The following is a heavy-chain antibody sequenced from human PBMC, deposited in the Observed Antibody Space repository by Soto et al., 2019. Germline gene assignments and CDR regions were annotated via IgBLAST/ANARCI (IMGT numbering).Heavy chain of an antibody. Sequence: QVQLVESGGGLVKPGGSLRLSCAASGFTFSDYYMSWIRQAPAKGLEWVSYISSSSSYTNYADSVKGRFTISRDNAKNPLYLQMNILRAEDTAVYYCARPSSFFDSYYFAYWGQGTLVTVSS. D-gene: IGHD3-9*01. CDR2: ISSSSSYT. CDR3: ARPSSFFDSYYFAY. V-gene: IGHV3-11*05. J-gene: IGHJ4*02. CDR1: GFTFSDYY.